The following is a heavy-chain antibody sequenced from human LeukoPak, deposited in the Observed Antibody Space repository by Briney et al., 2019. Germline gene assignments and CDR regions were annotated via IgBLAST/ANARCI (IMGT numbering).Heavy chain of an antibody. Sequence: SETLSLTCSVSGGSITKNGYYWGWIRQSPETGLVWIGSMHYSGSTYYNPSLNSRVNISVDTSKNPFSLKLTSVTAADTAVYYCRGSGWFAGPFGYWGQGALVTVSS. CDR2: MHYSGST. CDR1: GGSITKNGYY. V-gene: IGHV4-39*07. D-gene: IGHD6-19*01. CDR3: RGSGWFAGPFGY. J-gene: IGHJ4*02.